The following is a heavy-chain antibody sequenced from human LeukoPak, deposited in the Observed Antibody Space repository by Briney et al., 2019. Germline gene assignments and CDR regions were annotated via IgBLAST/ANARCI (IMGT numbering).Heavy chain of an antibody. CDR3: ARTGRGYHDFWSGYPRAAFDI. J-gene: IGHJ3*02. D-gene: IGHD3-3*01. V-gene: IGHV4-30-4*08. Sequence: SQTLSLTCTVSGGSISSGDYYWSWIRQPPGKGLEWIGYIYYSGSTYYNPSLKSRVTISVDTSKNQFSLKLSSVTAADTAVYYCARTGRGYHDFWSGYPRAAFDIWGQGTMVTVSS. CDR2: IYYSGST. CDR1: GGSISSGDYY.